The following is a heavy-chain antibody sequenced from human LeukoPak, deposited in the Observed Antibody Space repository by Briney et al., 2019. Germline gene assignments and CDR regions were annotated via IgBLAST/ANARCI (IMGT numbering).Heavy chain of an antibody. V-gene: IGHV3-30*18. Sequence: GGSLRLSCAASGFTFSSYAMSGARQAPGKGVEGVAVISYDGVNEYYADSLKGRFTISRDSSGNTLYLQMNSLRIDDTAVYYCVKASSGSYWGGYFDYWGQGALVTVSS. CDR3: VKASSGSYWGGYFDY. CDR2: ISYDGVNE. D-gene: IGHD1-26*01. J-gene: IGHJ4*02. CDR1: GFTFSSYA.